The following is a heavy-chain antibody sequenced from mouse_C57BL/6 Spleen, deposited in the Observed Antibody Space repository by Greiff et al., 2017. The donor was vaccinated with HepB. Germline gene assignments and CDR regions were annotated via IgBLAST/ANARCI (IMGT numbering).Heavy chain of an antibody. J-gene: IGHJ4*01. CDR3: ARGVTTRAMDY. V-gene: IGHV1-50*01. Sequence: VQLQQPGAELVKPGASVKLSCKASGYTFTSYWMQWVKQRPGQGLEWIGEIDPSDSYTNYNQKFKGKATLTVDTSSSTAYMQLSSLTSEDSAVYYCARGVTTRAMDYWGQGTSVTVSS. D-gene: IGHD2-2*01. CDR2: IDPSDSYT. CDR1: GYTFTSYW.